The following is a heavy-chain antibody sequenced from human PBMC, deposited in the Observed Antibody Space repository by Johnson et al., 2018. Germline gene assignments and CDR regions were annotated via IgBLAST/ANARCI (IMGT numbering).Heavy chain of an antibody. CDR1: GFTFRDFG. Sequence: QVQLVQSGGGVVQPGMSLRLSCTASGFTFRDFGIHWVRQAPGKGLEWVALISYDGSDEYYADSVKGRFTISRDNSKNILYLQMNSLRGEDTAVYYCARETGERTFDFWGQGTRVIVSS. J-gene: IGHJ3*01. CDR3: ARETGERTFDF. D-gene: IGHD7-27*01. CDR2: ISYDGSDE. V-gene: IGHV3-30*03.